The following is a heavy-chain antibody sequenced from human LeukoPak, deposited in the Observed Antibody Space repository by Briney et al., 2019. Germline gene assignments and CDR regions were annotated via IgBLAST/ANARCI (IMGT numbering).Heavy chain of an antibody. CDR3: AKDRRSGWYYFDY. CDR2: ISGSGGST. D-gene: IGHD6-19*01. CDR1: GFTFSSYA. V-gene: IGHV3-23*01. J-gene: IGHJ4*02. Sequence: GGSLRLSCAASGFTFSSYAMSWVRQAPGKGLEWVSAISGSGGSTYYADSVKVRFTISRDNSKNTLYLQMNSLRAEDTAVYYCAKDRRSGWYYFDYWGQGTLVTVSS.